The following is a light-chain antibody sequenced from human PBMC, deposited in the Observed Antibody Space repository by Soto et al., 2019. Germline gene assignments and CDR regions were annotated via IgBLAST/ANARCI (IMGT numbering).Light chain of an antibody. V-gene: IGKV3-20*01. CDR3: QQYGSRRRT. J-gene: IGKJ1*01. CDR1: QSVSSSY. CDR2: GAS. Sequence: EIVLTQSPGTLSLSPGERATLSCRASQSVSSSYLAWYQQKPGQAPRLLIYGASSRATGIPDRFSGSGSGTDFTLTISRLEPEDFAVYYCQQYGSRRRTFGQGTKVEIK.